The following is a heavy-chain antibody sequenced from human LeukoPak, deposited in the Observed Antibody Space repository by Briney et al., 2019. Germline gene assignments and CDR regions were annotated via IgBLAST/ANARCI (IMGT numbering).Heavy chain of an antibody. CDR1: GFIFSSYG. V-gene: IGHV3-23*01. CDR2: ITGSTYST. D-gene: IGHD1-26*01. Sequence: GGTLRLSCAASGFIFSSYGMSWVRQAPGEGLEWISGITGSTYSTYYADSVKGRFTISRDNAKNSLYLQMNSLRAEDTALYYCARYRFVVGATDSFDIWGQGTMVTVSS. CDR3: ARYRFVVGATDSFDI. J-gene: IGHJ3*02.